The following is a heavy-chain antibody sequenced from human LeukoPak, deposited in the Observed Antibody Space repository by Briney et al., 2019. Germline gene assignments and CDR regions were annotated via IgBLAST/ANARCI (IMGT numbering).Heavy chain of an antibody. J-gene: IGHJ4*02. CDR3: ARGEPDTPTDY. D-gene: IGHD1-26*01. V-gene: IGHV3-20*04. CDR2: INWNGGST. CDR1: GFTLDDFG. Sequence: GGSLRLSCAASGFTLDDFGMSWVRQAPGKGLEWVSGINWNGGSTGYADSVKGRFTISRDNAKNSLYLQMNSLRAEDTALYYCARGEPDTPTDYWGQGTLVTVSS.